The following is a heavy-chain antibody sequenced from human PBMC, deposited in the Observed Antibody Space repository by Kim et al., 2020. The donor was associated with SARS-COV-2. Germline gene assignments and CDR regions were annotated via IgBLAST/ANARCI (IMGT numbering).Heavy chain of an antibody. CDR3: ARSRNMGHDDFDS. Sequence: GGSLRLSCAASGFTFTSYTMHWVRQAPGKGLEWISFIMSDASTIYYADSVKGRFTVSTDNARNTLYLQLNSLRDEDTAVYYCARSRNMGHDDFDSWGQGTLVTVSS. D-gene: IGHD3-10*01. J-gene: IGHJ4*02. CDR1: GFTFTSYT. CDR2: IMSDASTI. V-gene: IGHV3-48*02.